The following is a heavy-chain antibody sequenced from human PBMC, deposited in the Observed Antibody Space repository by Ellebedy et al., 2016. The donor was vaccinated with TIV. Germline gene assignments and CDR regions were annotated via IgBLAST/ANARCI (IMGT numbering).Heavy chain of an antibody. CDR3: ARRDSSGWYYFDY. CDR1: GGSFSGYY. D-gene: IGHD6-19*01. J-gene: IGHJ4*02. Sequence: SETLSLTXAVYGGSFSGYYWSWIRQPPGKGLEWIGEINHSGSTNYNPSLKSRVTISVDTSKNQFSLKLSAVTAADTAVYYCARRDSSGWYYFDYWGQGTLVTVSS. CDR2: INHSGST. V-gene: IGHV4-34*01.